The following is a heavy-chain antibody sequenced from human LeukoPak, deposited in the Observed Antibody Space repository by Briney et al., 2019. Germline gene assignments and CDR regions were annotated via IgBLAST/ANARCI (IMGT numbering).Heavy chain of an antibody. D-gene: IGHD6-19*01. CDR2: ISSSYI. Sequence: GGSLRLSCAASGFTFSSYSMNWVRQAPGKGLEWVSSISSSYIYYADSVKGRFTISRDNAKNSLYLQMNSLRAEDAAVYYCARDPIYSSGWYGDDAFDIWGQGTMVTVSS. CDR3: ARDPIYSSGWYGDDAFDI. CDR1: GFTFSSYS. J-gene: IGHJ3*02. V-gene: IGHV3-21*01.